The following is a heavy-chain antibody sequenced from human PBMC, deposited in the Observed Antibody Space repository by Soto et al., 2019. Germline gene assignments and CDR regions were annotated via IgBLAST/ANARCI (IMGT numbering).Heavy chain of an antibody. Sequence: EVQLVESGGGLVKPGGSLRLSCAASGFTFSSYSMNWVRQAPGKGLEWVSSISSASTSISYADSVKGRFTISRDNAKNSLYLQMNSLGAEDTAVYYCARARGSATGYDDYWGQGTLVTVSS. CDR3: ARARGSATGYDDY. D-gene: IGHD2-15*01. CDR2: ISSASTSI. V-gene: IGHV3-21*01. J-gene: IGHJ4*02. CDR1: GFTFSSYS.